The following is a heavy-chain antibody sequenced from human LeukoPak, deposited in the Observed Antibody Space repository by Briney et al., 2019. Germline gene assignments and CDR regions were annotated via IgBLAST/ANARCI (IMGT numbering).Heavy chain of an antibody. CDR1: GYTFTSYY. CDR3: ATPSSRYSGSYYSLSPFDY. J-gene: IGHJ4*02. V-gene: IGHV1-46*01. Sequence: ASVKVSCKASGYTFTSYYMHWVRQAPGQGLEWMGIINPSGGSTSYAQKFQGRVTMTRDTSTSTVYMELSSLRSEDTAVYYCATPSSRYSGSYYSLSPFDYWGQGTLVTVSS. D-gene: IGHD1-26*01. CDR2: INPSGGST.